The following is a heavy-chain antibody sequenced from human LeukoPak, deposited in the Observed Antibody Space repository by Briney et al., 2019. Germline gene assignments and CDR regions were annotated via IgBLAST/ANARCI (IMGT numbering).Heavy chain of an antibody. D-gene: IGHD5-24*01. CDR2: ISGSGGDT. Sequence: QSGGSLRLSCAASGFNFNNYALSWVRQAPGKGLEWVSGISGSGGDTYYADSVKGRFTISRDISMNTLYLQMNSLRVEDTAVYYCAKGPKLGDGFHCDYWGQGTLVTVSS. V-gene: IGHV3-23*01. CDR1: GFNFNNYA. J-gene: IGHJ4*02. CDR3: AKGPKLGDGFHCDY.